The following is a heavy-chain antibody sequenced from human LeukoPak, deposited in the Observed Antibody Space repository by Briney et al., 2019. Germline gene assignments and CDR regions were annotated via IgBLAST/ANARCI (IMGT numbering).Heavy chain of an antibody. J-gene: IGHJ4*02. Sequence: ASVKVSCKASGYTFTGYYMHWVRQAPGQGLEWMGWINPNSGGTNYAQKFQGRVTMTRDTSISTAYMELSGLRSDDTAVYYCARGRSQRTNSGYDPKRYYFDYWGQGTLVTVSS. CDR2: INPNSGGT. V-gene: IGHV1-2*02. D-gene: IGHD5-12*01. CDR3: ARGRSQRTNSGYDPKRYYFDY. CDR1: GYTFTGYY.